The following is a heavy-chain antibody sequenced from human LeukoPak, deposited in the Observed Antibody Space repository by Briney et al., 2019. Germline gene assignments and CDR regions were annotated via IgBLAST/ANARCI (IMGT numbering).Heavy chain of an antibody. Sequence: GGSLILSCAAPGFTFNIYAMSWVRQVPGKGLEWVSSISSRSDYTYYEDSVKGRFTVSRDNSKNTLFLQMNSLRAEDTATYYCAKKVGLVSAPLWYFDVWGQGTLVAVSS. D-gene: IGHD5/OR15-5a*01. V-gene: IGHV3-23*01. CDR3: AKKVGLVSAPLWYFDV. CDR2: ISSRSDYT. J-gene: IGHJ4*02. CDR1: GFTFNIYA.